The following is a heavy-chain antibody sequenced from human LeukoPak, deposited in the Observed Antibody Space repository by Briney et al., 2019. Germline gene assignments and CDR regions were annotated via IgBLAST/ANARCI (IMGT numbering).Heavy chain of an antibody. CDR2: IIPIFGTA. CDR1: GGTFSSYA. Sequence: SVKVSCKASGGTFSSYAISWVRQAPGQGLEWMGGIIPIFGTANYAQKFQGRVTITAEESTSTAYMELSSLRSEDTAVYYCAREVRSVVVPAAMMAFDYWGQGTLVTVSS. J-gene: IGHJ4*02. V-gene: IGHV1-69*13. CDR3: AREVRSVVVPAAMMAFDY. D-gene: IGHD2-2*01.